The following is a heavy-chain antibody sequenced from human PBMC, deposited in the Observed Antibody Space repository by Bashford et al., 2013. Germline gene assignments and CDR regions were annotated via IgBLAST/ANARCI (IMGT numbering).Heavy chain of an antibody. CDR2: IYYSGST. J-gene: IGHJ6*02. V-gene: IGHV4-59*01. Sequence: SSETLSLTCTVSGGSISSYYWSWIRQPPGKGLEWIGYIYYSGSTNYNPSLKSRVTISVDTSKNQFSLKLSSVTAADTAVYYCARLGSGYDYVDYYYGMDVWGQGTTVTVSS. CDR1: GGSISSYY. D-gene: IGHD5-12*01. CDR3: ARLGSGYDYVDYYYGMDV.